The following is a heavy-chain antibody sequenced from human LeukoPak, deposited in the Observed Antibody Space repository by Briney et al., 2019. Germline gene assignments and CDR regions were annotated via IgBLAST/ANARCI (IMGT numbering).Heavy chain of an antibody. J-gene: IGHJ4*02. CDR2: INHGEST. Sequence: PSETLSLTSAVYGGSCSGYYWSWLRQPPGKGLEWFGNINHGESTNYNQSLKSLTTISEDTSNNQFTLKRSPVTADDPALYYCARGRPAGYDYIWGSYRYGFDYWGQGTLVTVSS. CDR1: GGSCSGYY. D-gene: IGHD3-16*02. CDR3: ARGRPAGYDYIWGSYRYGFDY. V-gene: IGHV4-34*01.